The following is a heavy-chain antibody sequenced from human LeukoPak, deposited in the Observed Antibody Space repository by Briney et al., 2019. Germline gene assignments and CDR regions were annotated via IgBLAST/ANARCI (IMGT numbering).Heavy chain of an antibody. CDR2: IIPIFGTA. CDR3: ARARVTTYRPTDAFDI. J-gene: IGHJ3*02. D-gene: IGHD1-1*01. CDR1: GGTFSSYA. V-gene: IGHV1-69*05. Sequence: GSSVKVSCKASGGTFSSYAISWVRQAPGQGLEWMGGIIPIFGTANYAQKFQGRVTMTTETSTSTAYMDLRSLTSDDTGVYYCARARVTTYRPTDAFDIWGQGTMVTVSS.